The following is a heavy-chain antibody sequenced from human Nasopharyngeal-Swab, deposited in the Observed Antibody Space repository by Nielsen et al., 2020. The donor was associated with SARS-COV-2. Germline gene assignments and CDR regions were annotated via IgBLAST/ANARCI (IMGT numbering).Heavy chain of an antibody. CDR2: ISSSGSTI. V-gene: IGHV3-48*03. Sequence: GESLKISCAASGFTFSSYEMNWVRQAPGKGLEWVSYISSSGSTIYYADSVKGRFTISRDNAKNSLYLQMNSLRAEDTAVYYCARDGVTYYYYDSSGYRDDAFDIWGQGTRVTVSS. J-gene: IGHJ3*02. CDR1: GFTFSSYE. D-gene: IGHD3-22*01. CDR3: ARDGVTYYYYDSSGYRDDAFDI.